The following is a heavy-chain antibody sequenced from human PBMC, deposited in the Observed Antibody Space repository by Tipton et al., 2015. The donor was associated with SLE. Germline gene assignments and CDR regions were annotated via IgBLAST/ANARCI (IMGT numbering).Heavy chain of an antibody. CDR1: GFTFTSYA. V-gene: IGHV3-23*01. CDR2: ISGGGSNT. Sequence: SLRLSCTTSGFTFTSYAMNWVRQAPGKGLEWVSAISGGGSNTYYADSVKGRFTISRDNSKNTLFLQMNSLRAEDTAVYYCAKDPILGDYWGQGTRVTVSS. D-gene: IGHD2-21*01. CDR3: AKDPILGDY. J-gene: IGHJ4*02.